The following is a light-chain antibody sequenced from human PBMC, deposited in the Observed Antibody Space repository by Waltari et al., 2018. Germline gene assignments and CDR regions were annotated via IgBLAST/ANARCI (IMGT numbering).Light chain of an antibody. CDR1: SLRNYY. Sequence: SSELTQDPAVSVALGQTVRITCHGDSLRNYYASWYQQKPGQAPILVLYGKNNRPSGIPDRVSVSSSGNTTSLTITGAQAEDEADYYCNSRDSGSSPVRKFGGGTKLTV. V-gene: IGLV3-19*01. CDR2: GKN. J-gene: IGLJ3*02. CDR3: NSRDSGSSPVRK.